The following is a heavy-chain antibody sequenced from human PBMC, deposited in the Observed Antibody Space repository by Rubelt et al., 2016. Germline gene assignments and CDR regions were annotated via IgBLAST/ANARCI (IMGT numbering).Heavy chain of an antibody. V-gene: IGHV1-18*01. J-gene: IGHJ5*02. CDR2: ISAYNDNT. CDR1: GYTFTNNG. D-gene: IGHD2-15*01. CDR3: ARIYCSGGSCYNWLDP. Sequence: QVQLVQSGAEVKKPGASVKVSCKASGYTFTNNGITWVRQAPGQGLEWMGWISAYNDNTKYAQNVQGRVTMTTDTSTSTAYLELRSLRTDDTAGYYCARIYCSGGSCYNWLDPWGQVTLVTVSS.